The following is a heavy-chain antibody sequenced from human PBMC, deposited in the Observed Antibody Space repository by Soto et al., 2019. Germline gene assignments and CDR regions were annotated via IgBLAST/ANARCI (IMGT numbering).Heavy chain of an antibody. D-gene: IGHD2-8*02. Sequence: QVQLVESGGGVVQPGRSLRLSCAASGFIFSTYGMQWVRQAPGKGLEWVAVISYDGSNQYYEDSVKGRFTISRDNSKNTLYLQMNSLRVEDTAVYYCAKSWSGSHGAFDMWGQGTMVTVSA. CDR3: AKSWSGSHGAFDM. CDR2: ISYDGSNQ. J-gene: IGHJ3*02. V-gene: IGHV3-30*18. CDR1: GFIFSTYG.